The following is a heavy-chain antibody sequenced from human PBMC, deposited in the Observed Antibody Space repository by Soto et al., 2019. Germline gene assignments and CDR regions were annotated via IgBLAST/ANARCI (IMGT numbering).Heavy chain of an antibody. V-gene: IGHV3-30-3*01. D-gene: IGHD6-6*01. CDR2: ISYDGSNK. Sequence: QVQLVESGGCVVQPGRSLRLSCAASGFTFSSYAMHWVRQAPGKGLEWVAVISYDGSNKYYADSVKGRFTISRDNSKNTLYLQMNSLRAEDTAVYYCARDSIAARPNMGDYYYYYGMDVWGQGTTVTVSS. CDR1: GFTFSSYA. CDR3: ARDSIAARPNMGDYYYYYGMDV. J-gene: IGHJ6*02.